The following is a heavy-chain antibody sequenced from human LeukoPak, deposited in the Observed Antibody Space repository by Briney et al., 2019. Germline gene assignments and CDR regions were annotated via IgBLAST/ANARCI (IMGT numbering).Heavy chain of an antibody. CDR1: GYTFTDYY. CDR3: ARDRRTVTTGAFDI. CDR2: IHPNSGGT. D-gene: IGHD4-17*01. V-gene: IGHV1-2*04. Sequence: ASVKVSCKASGYTFTDYYLHWVRQAPGQGLEWMGWIHPNSGGTNYAQNFQGWVTMTRDRSITTAYMELNRLRSDDTAVYYCARDRRTVTTGAFDIWGQGTMVTVSS. J-gene: IGHJ3*02.